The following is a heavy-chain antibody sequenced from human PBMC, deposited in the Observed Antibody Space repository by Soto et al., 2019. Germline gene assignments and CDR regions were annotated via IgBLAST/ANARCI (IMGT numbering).Heavy chain of an antibody. CDR2: ISGTGVST. D-gene: IGHD1-1*01. J-gene: IGHJ6*02. CDR3: AKGGRPPREPFMDV. V-gene: IGHV3-23*01. CDR1: GFSFSGFTFSSYA. Sequence: AGGSLRLSCEASGFSFSGFTFSSYAMTWVRQAPGKGLEWVSTISGTGVSTYYTDSVKGRFTISRDNSKDTLYMRMNSLRAEDTAVYFCAKGGRPPREPFMDVWGQGTTVTVSS.